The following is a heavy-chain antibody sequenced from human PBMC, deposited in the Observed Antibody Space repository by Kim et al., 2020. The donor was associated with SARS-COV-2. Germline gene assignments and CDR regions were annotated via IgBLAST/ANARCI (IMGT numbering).Heavy chain of an antibody. CDR1: GFTFSSYS. CDR3: ARDGSWSGSYYNYYYGMDV. CDR2: ISSSSSYI. J-gene: IGHJ6*02. V-gene: IGHV3-21*01. D-gene: IGHD3-10*01. Sequence: GGSLRLSCAASGFTFSSYSMNWVRQAPGKGLEWVSSISSSSSYIYYADSVKGRFTISRDNAKNSLYLQMNSLRAEDTAVYYCARDGSWSGSYYNYYYGMDVWGQGTTVTVSS.